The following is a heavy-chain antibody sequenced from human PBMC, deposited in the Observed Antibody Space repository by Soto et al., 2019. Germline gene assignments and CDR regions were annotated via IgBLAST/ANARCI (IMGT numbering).Heavy chain of an antibody. CDR1: GYTFTTYG. V-gene: IGHV1-18*01. D-gene: IGHD1-1*01. CDR3: VRENEDMGTIRLAY. J-gene: IGHJ4*02. Sequence: QVQLVQSGAEVKKPGASVKVSCKASGYTFTTYGISWVRQAPGQGCEWLGWISAYYGSTNYAQKLQGRVTLTRDTSTSTGYMDVRSLRSDDTAVYYCVRENEDMGTIRLAYWGQGTLVTVSS. CDR2: ISAYYGST.